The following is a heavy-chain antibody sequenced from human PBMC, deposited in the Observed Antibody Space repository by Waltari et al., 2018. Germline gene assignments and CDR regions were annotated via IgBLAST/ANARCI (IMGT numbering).Heavy chain of an antibody. CDR3: ARTSRAIDYYFDY. CDR2: INHSGNT. D-gene: IGHD3-10*01. V-gene: IGHV4-39*06. J-gene: IGHJ4*01. CDR1: GGSITMRNSF. Sequence: RLQLQESGPGLLKPSETLSLTCTVSGGSITMRNSFWGWIRQPPGKGLEWIGRINHSGNTYYNPSLKSRVTISVDTSKTQFSLKLNSVTAADTALYYCARTSRAIDYYFDYWGQGTLVTVSS.